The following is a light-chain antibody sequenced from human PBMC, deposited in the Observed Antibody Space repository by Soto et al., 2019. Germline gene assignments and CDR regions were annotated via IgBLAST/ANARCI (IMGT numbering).Light chain of an antibody. V-gene: IGLV1-40*01. CDR2: GNS. Sequence: QSVLTQPPSVSGAPGQRVTISCTGSSSNIGAGYDVHWYQQLPGTAPKLLIYGNSNRPSGVPDRFSGPKSGTSASLAITGLQAEDEADYYCQSYDSSLSGRVVFGGGTKLTV. J-gene: IGLJ2*01. CDR1: SSNIGAGYD. CDR3: QSYDSSLSGRVV.